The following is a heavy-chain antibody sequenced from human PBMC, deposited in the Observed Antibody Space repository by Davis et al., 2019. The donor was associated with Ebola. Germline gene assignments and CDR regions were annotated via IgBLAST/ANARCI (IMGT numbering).Heavy chain of an antibody. CDR2: IYYSGST. CDR3: ARDGGRYYYYGMDV. V-gene: IGHV4-59*01. D-gene: IGHD3-16*01. J-gene: IGHJ6*02. CDR1: GGSFSSYY. Sequence: MPSETLSLTCAVYGGSFSSYYWSWIRQPPGKGLEWIGYIYYSGSTNYNPSLKSRVTISVDTSKNRFSLKLSSVTAADTAVYYCARDGGRYYYYGMDVWGQGTTVTVSS.